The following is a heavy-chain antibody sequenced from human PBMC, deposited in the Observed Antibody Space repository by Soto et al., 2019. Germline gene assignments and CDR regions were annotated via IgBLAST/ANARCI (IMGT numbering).Heavy chain of an antibody. V-gene: IGHV3-9*01. J-gene: IGHJ4*02. CDR1: GVTFDNYA. CDR2: VTWNSNNI. D-gene: IGHD5-18*01. Sequence: PGGSLRLSCSASGVTFDNYAMHWVRQVPGKGLEWVSGVTWNSNNIDYADSVKGRFTISRDNAKNSLYLQMNSLRVEDTALYYCAKDIGYRYGPFDYWGQGTLVTVSS. CDR3: AKDIGYRYGPFDY.